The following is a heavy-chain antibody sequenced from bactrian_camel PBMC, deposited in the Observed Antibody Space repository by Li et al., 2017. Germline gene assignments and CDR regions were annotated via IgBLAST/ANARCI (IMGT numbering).Heavy chain of an antibody. D-gene: IGHD2*01. J-gene: IGHJ4*01. CDR2: ISRSGAIT. CDR1: GLTFVSYT. CDR3: RQVLSRQVVNVALTTLT. V-gene: IGHV3S63*01. Sequence: HVQLVESGGGSVRVGGSLRLSCKVSGLTFVSYTMGWFRQAPGKEREGVSCISRSGAITSYADSVKGRFTISRDNAKNTLYLQMNSLKPEDTAMYTVRQVLSRQVVNVALTTLTGARGPRSPSP.